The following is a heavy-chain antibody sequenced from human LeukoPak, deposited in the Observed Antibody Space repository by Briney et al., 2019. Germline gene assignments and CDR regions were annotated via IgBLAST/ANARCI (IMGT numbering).Heavy chain of an antibody. CDR2: INHSGNT. D-gene: IGHD1/OR15-1a*01. CDR3: ARVSGLNNFDY. J-gene: IGHJ4*02. V-gene: IGHV4-34*01. Sequence: PSETLSLTCAVYGGSFSGYYWSWIRQPPGKGLEWIGEINHSGNTNSNPSLKSRVTMSVDTSKNQFSLKLSCVTAADTAVYYCARVSGLNNFDYWGQGTLVTVSS. CDR1: GGSFSGYY.